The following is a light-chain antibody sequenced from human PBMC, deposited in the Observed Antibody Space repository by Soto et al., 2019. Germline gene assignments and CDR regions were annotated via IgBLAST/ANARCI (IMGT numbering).Light chain of an antibody. J-gene: IGLJ2*01. Sequence: QSALTQPASVSGSPGQSITISCIGTSSDIGSYNLVSWYQQHPDKAPKLMIYEGSKRPSGVSSRFSGSKSGNTASLTISGLQADDEADYYCSSYAGSGSYVAFGGGTKLTVL. V-gene: IGLV2-23*01. CDR3: SSYAGSGSYVA. CDR2: EGS. CDR1: SSDIGSYNL.